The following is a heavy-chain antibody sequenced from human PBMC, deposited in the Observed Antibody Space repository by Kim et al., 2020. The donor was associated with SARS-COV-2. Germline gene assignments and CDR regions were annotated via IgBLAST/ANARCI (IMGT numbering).Heavy chain of an antibody. CDR1: GFTFSSYA. V-gene: IGHV3-30*04. Sequence: GGSLRLSCAASGFTFSSYAMHWVRQAPGKGLEWVAVISYDGSNKYYADSVKGRFTISRDNSKNTLYLQMNSLRAEDTAVYYCARSSTDETELLWFGELRIGWFDPWGQGTLVTVSS. D-gene: IGHD3-10*01. J-gene: IGHJ5*02. CDR2: ISYDGSNK. CDR3: ARSSTDETELLWFGELRIGWFDP.